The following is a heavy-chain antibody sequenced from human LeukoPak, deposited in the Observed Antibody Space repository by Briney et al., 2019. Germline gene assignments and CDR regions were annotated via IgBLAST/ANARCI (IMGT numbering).Heavy chain of an antibody. Sequence: GESLKISCKAFGYSFSNYWIGWVRPMPGKALEWMGIIYPRDSDTRYSPSFQGQATISVDTSITTAYLQWSSLKASDTAMYYCARNRDSDYWGQGTLVTVSS. CDR2: IYPRDSDT. D-gene: IGHD2/OR15-2a*01. CDR3: ARNRDSDY. J-gene: IGHJ4*02. V-gene: IGHV5-51*01. CDR1: GYSFSNYW.